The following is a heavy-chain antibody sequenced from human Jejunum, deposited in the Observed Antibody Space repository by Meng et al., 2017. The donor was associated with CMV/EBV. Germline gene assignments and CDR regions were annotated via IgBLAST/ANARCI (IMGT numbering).Heavy chain of an antibody. CDR1: GGSIGSGDYY. J-gene: IGHJ4*02. D-gene: IGHD3-3*01. Sequence: QAHLQASGPGLVKPSQTLSLTCSVSGGSIGSGDYYWSWIRQPPGKGLEWIGYIHDTGSTYYNPSLKSRVDISLGTSRNHFSLTLSSVTAEDTAVYFCARGSIFVSFDSWGQGTLVTVSS. CDR2: IHDTGST. CDR3: ARGSIFVSFDS. V-gene: IGHV4-30-4*08.